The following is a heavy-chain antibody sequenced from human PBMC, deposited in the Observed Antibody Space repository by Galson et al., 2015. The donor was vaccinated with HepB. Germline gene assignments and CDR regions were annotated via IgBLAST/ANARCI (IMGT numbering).Heavy chain of an antibody. D-gene: IGHD2/OR15-2a*01. Sequence: SVKVSCKASGFTFSTSAMQWVRQARGQPLEWIGWIVVGSGSTKYAQKFQERVTFSRDMSKSTAYMELSSLRSEDTAVYYCVADIKCDSTVCSSDFAYWGQGTQVTVSS. V-gene: IGHV1-58*02. CDR1: GFTFSTSA. CDR2: IVVGSGST. J-gene: IGHJ4*02. CDR3: VADIKCDSTVCSSDFAY.